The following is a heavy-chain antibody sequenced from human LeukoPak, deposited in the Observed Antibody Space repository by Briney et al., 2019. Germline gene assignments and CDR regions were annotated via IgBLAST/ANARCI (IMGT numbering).Heavy chain of an antibody. D-gene: IGHD6-13*01. CDR2: IYSGGST. V-gene: IGHV3-66*01. CDR1: GFTVSSNY. J-gene: IGHJ4*02. CDR3: ARDRYSSSWDFDY. Sequence: PGGSLRLSCAASGFTVSSNYMSWVRQAPGKGLEWVSVIYSGGSTYYADSVRGRFTISRDNSKNTLYLQMNSLRAEDTAVYYCARDRYSSSWDFDYWGQGTLVTVSS.